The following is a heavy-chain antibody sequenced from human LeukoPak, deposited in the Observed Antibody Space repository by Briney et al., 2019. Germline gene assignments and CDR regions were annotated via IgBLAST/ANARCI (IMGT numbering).Heavy chain of an antibody. CDR3: AKVRRGYCSGGSCYSWFDP. J-gene: IGHJ5*02. V-gene: IGHV3-30*18. CDR2: MSYDGSNK. CDR1: GFTFSSYG. Sequence: GGSLRLSCAASGFTFSSYGMHWVRQAPGKGLEWVAVMSYDGSNKYYADSVMGRFTISRDNSKNTLYLQMNSLRAEDTAVYYCAKVRRGYCSGGSCYSWFDPWGQGTLVTVSS. D-gene: IGHD2-15*01.